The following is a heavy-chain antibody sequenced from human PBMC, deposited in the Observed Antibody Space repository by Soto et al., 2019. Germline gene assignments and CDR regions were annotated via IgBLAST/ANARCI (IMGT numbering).Heavy chain of an antibody. CDR2: TSYDGSTT. CDR3: AKGGLRTIMYYFDY. V-gene: IGHV3-30*18. J-gene: IGHJ4*02. D-gene: IGHD1-1*01. Sequence: PGGSLRLSCAASGFTFSDYGMHWVRQTPGKGLEWVAVTSYDGSTTYCADSVKGRFTISRDNSKNTLYLQMNSLRVEDTAVYHCAKGGLRTIMYYFDYWGQGALVTVSS. CDR1: GFTFSDYG.